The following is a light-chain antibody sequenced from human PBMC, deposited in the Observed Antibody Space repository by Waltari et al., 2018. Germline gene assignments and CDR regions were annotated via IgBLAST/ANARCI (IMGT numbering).Light chain of an antibody. CDR2: EGS. V-gene: IGLV2-23*03. CDR1: SSDVGRYTL. J-gene: IGLJ3*02. Sequence: QSALTQPASVSGSPGQSITISCPGTSSDVGRYTLVSWYQQHPVKAPKLMIYEGSKRPSGVSNRFSGSKSGNTASLTISGLQAEDEADYYCCSYAGSSTLNWVFGGGTKLTVL. CDR3: CSYAGSSTLNWV.